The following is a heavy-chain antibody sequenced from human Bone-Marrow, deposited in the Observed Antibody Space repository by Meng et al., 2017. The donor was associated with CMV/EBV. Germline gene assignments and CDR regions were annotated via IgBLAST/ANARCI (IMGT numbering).Heavy chain of an antibody. CDR1: GYTFTGYY. J-gene: IGHJ4*02. D-gene: IGHD2-2*01. CDR3: ARAPASDRFDF. Sequence: SCKASGYTFTGYYIHWVRQAPGQSLEWMGCINPNTGVTNYAQKFQGRVTMTRDTSITTAYMELNRLRSDDTAMYYCARAPASDRFDFWGQGTLVTVSS. CDR2: INPNTGVT. V-gene: IGHV1-2*02.